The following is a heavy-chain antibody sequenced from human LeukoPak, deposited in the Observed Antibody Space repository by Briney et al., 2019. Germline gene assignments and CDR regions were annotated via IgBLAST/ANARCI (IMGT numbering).Heavy chain of an antibody. CDR1: GFTFSSYA. CDR2: ISYDGSNK. Sequence: PGGSLRLSCAASGFTFSSYAMHWVRQAPGKGLEWVAVISYDGSNKYYADSVKGRFTISRDNSKNTLYLQMNSLRAEDTAVYYCARELLWSLDYWGQGTLVTVSS. D-gene: IGHD3-10*01. J-gene: IGHJ4*02. V-gene: IGHV3-30-3*01. CDR3: ARELLWSLDY.